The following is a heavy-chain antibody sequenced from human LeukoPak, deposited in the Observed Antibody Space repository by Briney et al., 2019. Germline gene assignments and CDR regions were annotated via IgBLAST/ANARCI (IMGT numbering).Heavy chain of an antibody. CDR2: IKQDGSEK. Sequence: GGSLRLSCAASGFTFSSYWMSWVRQAPGKGLEWVANIKQDGSEKYYVDSVKGRFTISRDNAKNSLYLQMNSLRAEDTAVYHCAREPSILLIDYWGQGTLVTVSS. J-gene: IGHJ4*02. V-gene: IGHV3-7*01. CDR3: AREPSILLIDY. D-gene: IGHD2/OR15-2a*01. CDR1: GFTFSSYW.